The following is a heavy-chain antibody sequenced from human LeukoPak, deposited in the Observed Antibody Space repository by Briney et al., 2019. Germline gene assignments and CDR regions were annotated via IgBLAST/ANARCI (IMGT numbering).Heavy chain of an antibody. CDR2: INPNSGGT. CDR1: GYTFTGYY. D-gene: IGHD4-23*01. J-gene: IGHJ4*02. Sequence: ASVKVSCKASGYTFTGYYMHWVRQAPGQGLEWMGWINPNSGGTNYAQKFQGRVTITADESTSTAYMELSSLRSEDTAVYYCAIVYGGNFAAYFDYWGQGTLVTVSS. CDR3: AIVYGGNFAAYFDY. V-gene: IGHV1-2*02.